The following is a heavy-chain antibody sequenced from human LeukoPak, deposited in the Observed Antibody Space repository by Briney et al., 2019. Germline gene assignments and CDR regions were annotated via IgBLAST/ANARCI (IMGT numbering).Heavy chain of an antibody. D-gene: IGHD5-24*01. Sequence: GGSLKISCEGSGYSFTSYWIGWVRQMPGKGLEWMGIIYPGDSDTRYSLSFQGQVTISADKSISTAYLQWSSLKASDTAMYYCARQSGDGYNWGAFDIWGQGTMVTVSS. CDR1: GYSFTSYW. V-gene: IGHV5-51*01. J-gene: IGHJ3*02. CDR3: ARQSGDGYNWGAFDI. CDR2: IYPGDSDT.